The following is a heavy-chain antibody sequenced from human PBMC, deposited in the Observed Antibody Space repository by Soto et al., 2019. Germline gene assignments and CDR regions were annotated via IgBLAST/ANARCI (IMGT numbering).Heavy chain of an antibody. J-gene: IGHJ3*02. Sequence: PSETLSLTCTVSGGSISSYYWSLIRQPPGKGLERIGYIYYSGSTNYNPSLKSRVTISVDTSKNQFSLKLSSVTAADTAVYYCAGAVRDGIAGAGTWARVFDIGGQGKRVPVSS. V-gene: IGHV4-59*01. CDR1: GGSISSYY. D-gene: IGHD6-19*01. CDR2: IYYSGST. CDR3: AGAVRDGIAGAGTWARVFDI.